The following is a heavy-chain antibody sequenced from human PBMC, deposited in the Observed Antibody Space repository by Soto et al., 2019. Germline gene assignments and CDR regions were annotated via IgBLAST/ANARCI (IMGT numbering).Heavy chain of an antibody. V-gene: IGHV3-48*03. J-gene: IGHJ4*02. D-gene: IGHD3-16*02. CDR2: ITSSGSNM. CDR1: GFTFSTYE. Sequence: GGSLRLSXAASGFTFSTYEMNWVRQAPGKGLEWVSYITSSGSNMYYADSVKGRFTVSRDNAKNSLYLQMNSLRAEDTAVYYCARGNSPVNVYWGQGTLVTVSS. CDR3: ARGNSPVNVY.